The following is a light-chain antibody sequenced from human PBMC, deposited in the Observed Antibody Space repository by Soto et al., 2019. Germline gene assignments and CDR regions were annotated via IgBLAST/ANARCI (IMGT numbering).Light chain of an antibody. CDR1: QAVNNNY. V-gene: IGKV3-20*01. CDR3: QQYGSSPVT. Sequence: EIVLTQSPGTLSLSPGERVTLSCRASQAVNNNYLAWYQQISGQAPRLLIYGASNRATGIPGRFGGSGSGTDFTLTISRLEPEDFAMYYCQQYGSSPVTFGGGTKVDIK. CDR2: GAS. J-gene: IGKJ4*01.